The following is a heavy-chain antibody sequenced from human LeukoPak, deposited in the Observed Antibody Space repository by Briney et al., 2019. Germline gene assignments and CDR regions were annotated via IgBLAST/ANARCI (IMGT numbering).Heavy chain of an antibody. CDR3: ARDLRCTNGVCYYLGPADY. V-gene: IGHV3-21*01. D-gene: IGHD2-8*01. Sequence: PGGSLRLSCAASGFTFSSYSMNWVRQAPGKGLEWVSSISSSSSYIYYADSVKGRFTISRDNAKNSLYLQMNSLRAEDTAVYYCARDLRCTNGVCYYLGPADYWGQGTLVTVSS. CDR1: GFTFSSYS. CDR2: ISSSSSYI. J-gene: IGHJ4*02.